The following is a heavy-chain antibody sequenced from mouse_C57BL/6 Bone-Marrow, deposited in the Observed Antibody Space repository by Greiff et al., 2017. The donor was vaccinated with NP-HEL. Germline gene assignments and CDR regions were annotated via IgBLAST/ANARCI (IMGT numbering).Heavy chain of an antibody. CDR1: GYTFTSYG. Sequence: QVQLQQSGAELARPGASVKLSCKASGYTFTSYGISWVKQRTGQGLEWIGEIYPRSGNTYYNEKFKGKATLTADKSSSTAYMELRSLTSEDSAVYFCARGGGYYFWYFDVWGTGTTVTLSS. D-gene: IGHD2-3*01. J-gene: IGHJ1*03. CDR3: ARGGGYYFWYFDV. CDR2: IYPRSGNT. V-gene: IGHV1-81*01.